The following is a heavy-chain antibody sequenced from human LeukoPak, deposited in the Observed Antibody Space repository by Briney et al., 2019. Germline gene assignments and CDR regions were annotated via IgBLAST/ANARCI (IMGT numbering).Heavy chain of an antibody. J-gene: IGHJ4*02. V-gene: IGHV1-69*02. Sequence: ASVKVSCKAPGDTFISYTISSVRQAPGQGLEWMGRIIAILGIANYAQKFQGRVTITAEKSTSTAYMELSSLRSEDTAVYYCARGPLWNNYFDYWGQGTLVTVSS. CDR1: GDTFISYT. CDR2: IIAILGIA. D-gene: IGHD1/OR15-1a*01. CDR3: ARGPLWNNYFDY.